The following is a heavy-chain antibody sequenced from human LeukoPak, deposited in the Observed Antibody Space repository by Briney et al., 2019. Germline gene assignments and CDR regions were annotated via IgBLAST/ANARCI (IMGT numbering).Heavy chain of an antibody. CDR3: ATDRDNSDWQKRFDS. Sequence: GGSLRLSCAASGFTFSSYSMNWVRQAPGKGLEWVSVIYNSGATYYADSVKGRFTISRDNSNNTVHLQMNSLRVEDTAVYYCATDRDNSDWQKRFDSWGQGTLVTVSS. CDR2: IYNSGAT. J-gene: IGHJ4*02. D-gene: IGHD2-21*02. V-gene: IGHV3-66*01. CDR1: GFTFSSYS.